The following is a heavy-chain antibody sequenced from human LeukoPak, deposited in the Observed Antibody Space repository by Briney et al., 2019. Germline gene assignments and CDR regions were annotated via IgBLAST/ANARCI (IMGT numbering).Heavy chain of an antibody. D-gene: IGHD6-6*01. CDR3: ARHRSSWLIDY. V-gene: IGHV3-66*04. Sequence: PGGSLRLSCTASGFTVSTNYVSWVRQAPGKGLEWVSTIYRGGSTYYADSVRGRFTISRDNSKNTLYLQMNSLRAEDTAVYYCARHRSSWLIDYWGQGTLVTVSS. J-gene: IGHJ4*02. CDR1: GFTVSTNY. CDR2: IYRGGST.